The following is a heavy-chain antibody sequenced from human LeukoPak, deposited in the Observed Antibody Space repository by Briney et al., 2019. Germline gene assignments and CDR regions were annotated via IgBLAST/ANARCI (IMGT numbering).Heavy chain of an antibody. J-gene: IGHJ4*02. Sequence: PSETLSLTCTVSGGSISSGGYYWSWIRQHPGKGLEWIGYIYYSGSTYYNPSLKSRVTIPVDTSKNQFSLKLSSVTAADTAVYYCAMYSSSWYSADDYWGQGTLVTVSS. CDR3: AMYSSSWYSADDY. CDR1: GGSISSGGYY. D-gene: IGHD6-13*01. CDR2: IYYSGST. V-gene: IGHV4-31*03.